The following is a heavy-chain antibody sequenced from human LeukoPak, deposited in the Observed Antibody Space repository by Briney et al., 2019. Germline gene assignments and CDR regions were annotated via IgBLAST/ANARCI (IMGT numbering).Heavy chain of an antibody. CDR2: IWYDGSTK. Sequence: PGGSLRLSCAASGFTFSSHGMHWVRQAPGKGLEWVAVIWYDGSTKYYADSVKGRFTISRDNSKNTLFLQMDSLRVEDTAVYYCVRWGPEKADDHWGQGTLVTVSA. J-gene: IGHJ5*02. D-gene: IGHD3-16*01. CDR1: GFTFSSHG. V-gene: IGHV3-33*08. CDR3: VRWGPEKADDH.